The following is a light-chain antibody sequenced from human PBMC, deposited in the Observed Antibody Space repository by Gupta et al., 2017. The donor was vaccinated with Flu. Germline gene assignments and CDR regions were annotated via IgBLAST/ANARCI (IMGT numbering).Light chain of an antibody. V-gene: IGKV1-39*01. Sequence: GDRVTITCRASQSISSYLNWYQQKPGKAPKLLIYAASSLQSGVPSRFSCSGSWTDFTLTISSLQPEDFATYYCQQSYSTPLTFGGGTKVEIK. CDR2: AAS. J-gene: IGKJ4*01. CDR1: QSISSY. CDR3: QQSYSTPLT.